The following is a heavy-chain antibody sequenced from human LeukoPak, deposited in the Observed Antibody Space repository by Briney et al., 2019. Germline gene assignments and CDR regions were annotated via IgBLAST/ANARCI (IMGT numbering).Heavy chain of an antibody. Sequence: PSETLSLTCTVSGGSISSYYWSWIRQPPGKGLEWIGYVSYTGSTNYNPSLKSRVTISLDTSKSQFSLKLSSVTAADTAVYYCASHSSSWPPYFFDYWGQGTLVTVSS. J-gene: IGHJ4*02. CDR3: ASHSSSWPPYFFDY. D-gene: IGHD6-13*01. V-gene: IGHV4-59*01. CDR1: GGSISSYY. CDR2: VSYTGST.